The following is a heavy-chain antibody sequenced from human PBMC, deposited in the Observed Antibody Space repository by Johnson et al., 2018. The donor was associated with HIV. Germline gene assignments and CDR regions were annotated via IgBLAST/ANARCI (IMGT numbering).Heavy chain of an antibody. J-gene: IGHJ3*02. D-gene: IGHD3-16*01. V-gene: IGHV3-13*01. CDR1: GFTFSSSE. Sequence: VQLVESGGGLVQSGGSLRLACAASGFTFSSSEMHWVRQATFKGLEWVSAIGTAGDTYYPGSVKGRFTISRENAKNTLYLQMNSLRAEDTAVYSCARRGRRADDAFDIWGQGTMVTGSS. CDR2: IGTAGDT. CDR3: ARRGRRADDAFDI.